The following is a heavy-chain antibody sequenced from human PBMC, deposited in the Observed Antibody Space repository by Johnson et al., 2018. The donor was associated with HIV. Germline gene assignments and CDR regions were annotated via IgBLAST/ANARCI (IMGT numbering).Heavy chain of an antibody. V-gene: IGHV3-33*08. D-gene: IGHD4-17*01. CDR1: GFTFSDYY. Sequence: QVQLVESGGGLVQPGRSLRLSCAASGFTFSDYYMTWIRQAPGKGLEWVAFIRYDGSNKYYADSVKGRFTISRDNSKNTLYLQMNSLRAEDTAVYYCARDPPVTTTHNAFDIWGQGTMVTVSS. CDR3: ARDPPVTTTHNAFDI. CDR2: IRYDGSNK. J-gene: IGHJ3*02.